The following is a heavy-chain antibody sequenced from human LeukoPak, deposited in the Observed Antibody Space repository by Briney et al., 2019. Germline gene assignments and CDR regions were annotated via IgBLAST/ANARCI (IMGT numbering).Heavy chain of an antibody. V-gene: IGHV4-34*01. CDR2: INHSGST. D-gene: IGHD3-22*01. J-gene: IGHJ4*02. CDR3: ARVSDSSGYYSFDY. Sequence: SETLSLTCAVYGGSFSGYYWSWIRQPPEKGREWIGEINHSGSTHYNPPLKSRVTISVDTSKNQFSLKLSSVTAADTAVYYCARVSDSSGYYSFDYWGQGTLVTVSS. CDR1: GGSFSGYY.